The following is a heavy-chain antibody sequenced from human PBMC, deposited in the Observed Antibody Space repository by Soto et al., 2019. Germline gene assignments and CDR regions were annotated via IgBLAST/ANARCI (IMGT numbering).Heavy chain of an antibody. CDR2: IIPIFGTA. CDR3: ARDNYCSGGRCYPYYLDS. J-gene: IGHJ4*02. V-gene: IGHV1-69*13. CDR1: GGTFSSHA. D-gene: IGHD2-15*01. Sequence: GASVKVSCKASGGTFSSHAISWVRQAPGQGLEWMGGIIPIFGTANYAQKFQGRVTITADESTSTAYMELSSLRSEDTAVYYCARDNYCSGGRCYPYYLDSWGQGTLVTVSS.